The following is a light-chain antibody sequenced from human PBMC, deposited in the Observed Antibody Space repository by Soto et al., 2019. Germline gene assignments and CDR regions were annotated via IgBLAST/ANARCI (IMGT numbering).Light chain of an antibody. Sequence: EIVLTQSPGTLSLSPGEGATLSCRASQTVSSTYLAWYQQKPGRAPSLLIHGASTRAAGIPDRFSASGSGTHFPLTINSLEPEDFAVYFCQQFGTSPYTFGQGTTVEIK. CDR3: QQFGTSPYT. V-gene: IGKV3-20*01. CDR1: QTVSSTY. CDR2: GAS. J-gene: IGKJ2*01.